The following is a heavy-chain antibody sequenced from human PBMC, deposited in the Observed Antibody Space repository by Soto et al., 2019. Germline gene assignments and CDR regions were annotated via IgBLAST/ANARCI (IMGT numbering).Heavy chain of an antibody. J-gene: IGHJ4*02. D-gene: IGHD3-16*01. Sequence: QPGGSLRLSCAVSGFTFDDNAMHWVRQAPEKGLEWVSGINWKSDIGYADSVKGRFTISRDDAENSLYLQMNSLRAEDTALYYCAISPHKGGRNTFIYWGQGTQVTVYS. CDR1: GFTFDDNA. CDR3: AISPHKGGRNTFIY. CDR2: INWKSDI. V-gene: IGHV3-9*01.